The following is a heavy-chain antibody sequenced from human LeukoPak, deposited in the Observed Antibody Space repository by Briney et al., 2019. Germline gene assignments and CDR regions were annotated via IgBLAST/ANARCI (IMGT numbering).Heavy chain of an antibody. CDR1: GFSFISYG. D-gene: IGHD4-17*01. J-gene: IGHJ4*02. CDR2: ISDDGRSK. CDR3: AKRPSDYGDYVSYFDY. V-gene: IGHV3-30*18. Sequence: GGSLRLSCAASGFSFISYGVHWVRQDPGKGLEWVGVISDDGRSKDYADSVKGRFTISRDNSKDTLYLQMNSLRDEDTAVYYCAKRPSDYGDYVSYFDYWGQGTLVTVSS.